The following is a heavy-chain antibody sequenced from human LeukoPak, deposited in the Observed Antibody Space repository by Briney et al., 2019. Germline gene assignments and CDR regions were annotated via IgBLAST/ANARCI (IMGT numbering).Heavy chain of an antibody. D-gene: IGHD3-22*01. V-gene: IGHV4-34*01. CDR2: INHSGST. CDR3: ARGEFYDTRASAYYFDS. J-gene: IGHJ4*02. Sequence: SETLSLTCAVYGGSFSGYYWSWIRQPPGKGLEWIGEINHSGSTNYNPSLKSRVAMSVDTSKNQFSLKLTSVTAADTALYYCARGEFYDTRASAYYFDSWGQGTLVSVSS. CDR1: GGSFSGYY.